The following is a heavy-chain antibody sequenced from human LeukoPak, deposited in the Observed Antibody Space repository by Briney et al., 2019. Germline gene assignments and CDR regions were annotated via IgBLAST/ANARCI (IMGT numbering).Heavy chain of an antibody. CDR3: AKGVGTSYHYHMDV. J-gene: IGHJ6*03. CDR1: GFTFSSYA. CDR2: ISGSGGST. D-gene: IGHD1-26*01. Sequence: GGSLRLSCAASGFTFSSYAMSWVRQAPGKGLEWVSAISGSGGSTYYADSVKGRFTISRDNAKNSLYLQMNSLRAEDMALYYCAKGVGTSYHYHMDVWGKGTTVIVSS. V-gene: IGHV3-23*01.